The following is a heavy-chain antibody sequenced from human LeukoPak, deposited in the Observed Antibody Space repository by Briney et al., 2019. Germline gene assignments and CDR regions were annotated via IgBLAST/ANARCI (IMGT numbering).Heavy chain of an antibody. V-gene: IGHV3-23*01. Sequence: GGSLRLSCAASGFTFSSYAMSWVRQAPGKGLEWVSAISGSGGSTYYADSVKGRFTISRDSSKNTLYLQMYSLRAEDTAVYYCAKDRYYDSSGYPGDYWGQGSLVTVSS. J-gene: IGHJ4*02. CDR1: GFTFSSYA. CDR2: ISGSGGST. CDR3: AKDRYYDSSGYPGDY. D-gene: IGHD3-22*01.